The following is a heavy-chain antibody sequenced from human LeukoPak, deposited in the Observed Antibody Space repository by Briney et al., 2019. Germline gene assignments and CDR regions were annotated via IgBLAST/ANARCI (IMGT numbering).Heavy chain of an antibody. CDR1: GFTFSSYS. CDR2: ISSSSSYI. CDR3: VKDRYYDGSGYYDY. D-gene: IGHD3-22*01. Sequence: GGSLRLSCAASGFTFSSYSMNWVRQAPGKGLEWVSSISSSSSYIYYADSVKGRFTISRDNAKNSLYLQMNSLRAEDTAVFYCVKDRYYDGSGYYDYWGQGTLVTVSS. J-gene: IGHJ4*02. V-gene: IGHV3-21*01.